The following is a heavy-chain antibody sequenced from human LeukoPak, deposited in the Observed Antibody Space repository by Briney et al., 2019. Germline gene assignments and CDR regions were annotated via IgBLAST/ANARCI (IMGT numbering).Heavy chain of an antibody. D-gene: IGHD2-8*01. CDR1: GGSISFGYW. V-gene: IGHV4-4*02. Sequence: SETLSLTCAVSGGSISFGYWWSWVRQPPEKGLEWIGEIHHSGTTTYNPSLKSRVTISVDKSKNQFPLKLNSVTAADTAIYYCARNGDYSMDVWGKGTTVTVSS. CDR3: ARNGDYSMDV. CDR2: IHHSGTT. J-gene: IGHJ6*03.